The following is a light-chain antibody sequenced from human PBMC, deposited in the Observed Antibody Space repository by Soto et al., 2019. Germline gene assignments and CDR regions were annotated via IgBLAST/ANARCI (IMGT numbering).Light chain of an antibody. J-gene: IGKJ5*01. V-gene: IGKV1-39*01. CDR1: ESISSY. CDR2: AAT. Sequence: DIQMTQSPPSLSASVGDRVTITCRANESISSYLNWYQQQAGKAPKLLIYAATSLQSGVPSRFSGTGSETDFTLTIGSLQPEDFATYHCQQSCTLPHTFGQGTRLE. CDR3: QQSCTLPHT.